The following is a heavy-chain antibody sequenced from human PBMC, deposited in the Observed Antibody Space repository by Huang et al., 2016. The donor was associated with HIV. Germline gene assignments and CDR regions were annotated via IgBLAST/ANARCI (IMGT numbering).Heavy chain of an antibody. Sequence: EVHLVESGGGLVRPGRSLRLSCAASGFTFRSYWMNWVRQAPGRGLEWVANINLGGSERFYVDSVRGRFTISRDNANNSVSLQLNSLKAEDTGVYYCARGFQAKPGDYWGQGTLVTVSS. CDR2: INLGGSER. V-gene: IGHV3-7*01. J-gene: IGHJ4*02. CDR3: ARGFQAKPGDY. CDR1: GFTFRSYW.